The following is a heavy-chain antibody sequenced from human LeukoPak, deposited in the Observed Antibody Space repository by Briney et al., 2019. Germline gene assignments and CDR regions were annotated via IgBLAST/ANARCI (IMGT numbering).Heavy chain of an antibody. V-gene: IGHV4-61*02. CDR3: AREPGQLDY. Sequence: SETLSLTCTVSGDSISSGSYYGSWIRQPAGRGLEWIGRIYTTGSTNYNPSLKSRVTISVDTSKNQFSLKLSSVTAAVTAVYYCAREPGQLDYWGQGTLVTVSS. CDR1: GDSISSGSYY. D-gene: IGHD1-1*01. CDR2: IYTTGST. J-gene: IGHJ4*02.